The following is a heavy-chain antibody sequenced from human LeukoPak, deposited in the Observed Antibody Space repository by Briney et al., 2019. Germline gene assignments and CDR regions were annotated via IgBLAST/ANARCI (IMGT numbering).Heavy chain of an antibody. J-gene: IGHJ3*02. CDR2: VKDDGIST. CDR1: GFTFTKFW. Sequence: GGSLRLSCAASGFTFTKFWMHWVRQAPGRGLVWVSRVKDDGISTLYADSVKGRFTISGDNAKNTLYLQMNSLRADDTALYYCATGPYAAFEMWGQGTMVTVSS. CDR3: ATGPYAAFEM. V-gene: IGHV3-74*01. D-gene: IGHD2-2*01.